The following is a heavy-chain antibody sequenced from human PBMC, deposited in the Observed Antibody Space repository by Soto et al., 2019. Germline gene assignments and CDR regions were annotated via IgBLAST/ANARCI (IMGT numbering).Heavy chain of an antibody. CDR3: AGGSWAVAGNWFDP. CDR2: ISGNSGNT. D-gene: IGHD6-19*01. J-gene: IGHJ5*02. Sequence: ASVKVSCKTSGYRFTNNGISWVRQAPGQGLEWMGWISGNSGNTNYAQKLQGRVTMTIDTSTSTAYMELRSLRSDDTAVYYCAGGSWAVAGNWFDPWGQGTLVTVSS. CDR1: GYRFTNNG. V-gene: IGHV1-18*01.